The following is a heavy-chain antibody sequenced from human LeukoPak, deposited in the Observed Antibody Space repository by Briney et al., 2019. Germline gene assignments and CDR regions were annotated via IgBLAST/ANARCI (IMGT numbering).Heavy chain of an antibody. CDR2: ISGSGGST. J-gene: IGHJ1*01. CDR3: AKDPRDATVTPLFYYCQH. Sequence: PGGSLRLSCAASGFTFISYAMNWVRQTPGKGLEWVSGISGSGGSTYYADSIKGRFTISRDNSKNTLYLQMNSLRAEDTAVYYCAKDPRDATVTPLFYYCQHWGQGTLVTVSS. D-gene: IGHD4-17*01. CDR1: GFTFISYA. V-gene: IGHV3-23*01.